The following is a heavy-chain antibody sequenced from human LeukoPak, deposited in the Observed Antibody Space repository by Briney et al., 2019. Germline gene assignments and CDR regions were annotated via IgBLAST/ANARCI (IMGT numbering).Heavy chain of an antibody. CDR3: ARDAGIEQWLVLSY. CDR1: GFTLSSYA. Sequence: LRLSCSASGFTLSSYALHWVRQGPGQGLGGGAGISYDGSNKYYADSVKGRFTISRDNSKNTLYLQMNSLRAEDTAVYYCARDAGIEQWLVLSYWGQGTLVTVSS. D-gene: IGHD6-19*01. V-gene: IGHV3-30*04. J-gene: IGHJ4*02. CDR2: ISYDGSNK.